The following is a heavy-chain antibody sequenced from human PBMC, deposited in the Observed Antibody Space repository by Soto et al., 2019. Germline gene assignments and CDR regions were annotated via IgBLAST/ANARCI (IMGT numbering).Heavy chain of an antibody. Sequence: EVQLVESGGGLVKPGGSLRLSCAASGFTFSSYWMHWVRQAPGKGLVWVSRINSDGSSTSYADSVKGRFTISRDNAKNTLYLQMNSLRAEDTAVYYCARDGSDSSGWYYYYYGMDVWGQGTTVTVSS. D-gene: IGHD6-19*01. J-gene: IGHJ6*02. V-gene: IGHV3-74*01. CDR3: ARDGSDSSGWYYYYYGMDV. CDR1: GFTFSSYW. CDR2: INSDGSST.